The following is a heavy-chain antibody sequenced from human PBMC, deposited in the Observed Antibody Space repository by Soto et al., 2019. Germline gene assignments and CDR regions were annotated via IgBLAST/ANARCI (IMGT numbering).Heavy chain of an antibody. V-gene: IGHV3-15*07. D-gene: IGHD3-3*01. CDR1: GFTFSNAW. CDR3: TSATYYDFWSGSRDFDY. J-gene: IGHJ4*02. Sequence: GGSLRLSCAASGFTFSNAWMNWVRQAPGKGLEWVGRIKSKTDGGTTDYAAPVKGRFTISRDDSKNTLYLQMNSLKTEDTAVYYCTSATYYDFWSGSRDFDYWGQGTLVTVSS. CDR2: IKSKTDGGTT.